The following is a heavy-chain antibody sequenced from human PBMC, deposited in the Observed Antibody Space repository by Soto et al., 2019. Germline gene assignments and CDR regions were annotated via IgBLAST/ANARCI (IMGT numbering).Heavy chain of an antibody. D-gene: IGHD3-10*01. J-gene: IGHJ5*02. CDR2: IIPILGIA. V-gene: IGHV1-69*02. CDR1: GGTFSSYT. Sequence: SVRVSCKASGGTFSSYTISWVLQAPGQGLEWMGRIIPILGIANYAQKFQCRVTITADKSTGTAYMERSSLRSEDTAVYYCARKKAMVRGAPHWFDPWGQGTLVTVGS. CDR3: ARKKAMVRGAPHWFDP.